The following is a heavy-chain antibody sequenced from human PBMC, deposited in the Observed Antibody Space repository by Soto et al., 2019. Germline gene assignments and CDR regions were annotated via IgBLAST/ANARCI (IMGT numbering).Heavy chain of an antibody. CDR3: VRGHSGSLSWFDP. V-gene: IGHV3-13*01. CDR2: IGPAGDT. D-gene: IGHD6-6*01. CDR1: GFTFSTYD. Sequence: GGSLRLSCAASGFTFSTYDMHWVRQATGRGLEWVSAIGPAGDTYYPDSVKGRFTISRENAKKSLYLQMNSLRVGDTAVYYCVRGHSGSLSWFDPWGQGTLVTVSS. J-gene: IGHJ5*02.